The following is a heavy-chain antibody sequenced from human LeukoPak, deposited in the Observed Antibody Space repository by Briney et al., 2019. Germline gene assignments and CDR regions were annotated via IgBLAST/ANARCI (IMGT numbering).Heavy chain of an antibody. V-gene: IGHV4-59*01. CDR2: IYYSGST. CDR3: ARVAPLRYFDWLSIDAFDI. Sequence: SETLSLTCTVSGGSISSYYWSWIRQPPGKGLEWIGYIYYSGSTNYNPSLKSRVTISVDTSKNQFSLKLSSVTAADTAVYYCARVAPLRYFDWLSIDAFDIWGQGTMVTVSS. CDR1: GGSISSYY. J-gene: IGHJ3*02. D-gene: IGHD3-9*01.